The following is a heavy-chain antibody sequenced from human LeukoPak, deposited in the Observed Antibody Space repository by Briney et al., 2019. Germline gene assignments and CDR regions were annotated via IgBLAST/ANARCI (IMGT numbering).Heavy chain of an antibody. V-gene: IGHV1-69*13. J-gene: IGHJ3*02. CDR3: ARPANSGSYDDAFDI. CDR1: GYTFTSYG. Sequence: ASVKVSCKASGYTFTSYGISWVRQAPGQGLEWMGGIIPIFGTANYAQKFQGRVTITADESTSTAYMELSSLRSEDTAVYYCARPANSGSYDDAFDIWGQGTMVTVSS. D-gene: IGHD1-26*01. CDR2: IIPIFGTA.